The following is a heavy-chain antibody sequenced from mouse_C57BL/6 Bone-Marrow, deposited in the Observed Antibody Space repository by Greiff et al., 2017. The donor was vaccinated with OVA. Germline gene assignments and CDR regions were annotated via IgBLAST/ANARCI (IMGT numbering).Heavy chain of an antibody. CDR3: TYYGSSYGWYFDV. Sequence: VQLQQPGAELVRPGSSVKLSCKASGYTFTSYWMDWVKQRPGQGLEWIGNIYPSDSETHYNQKFKDKATLTVDKSSSTAYMQLSSLTSEDSAVYYCTYYGSSYGWYFDVWGTGTTVTVSS. D-gene: IGHD1-1*01. CDR1: GYTFTSYW. V-gene: IGHV1-61*01. CDR2: IYPSDSET. J-gene: IGHJ1*03.